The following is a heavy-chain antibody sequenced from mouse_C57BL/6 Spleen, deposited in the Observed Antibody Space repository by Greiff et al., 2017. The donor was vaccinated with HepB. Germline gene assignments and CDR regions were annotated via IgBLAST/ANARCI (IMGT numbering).Heavy chain of an antibody. CDR3: ARGANWDVWFAY. J-gene: IGHJ3*01. Sequence: EVQGVESGAELVKPGASVKLSCTASGFNIKDYYMHWVKQRTEQGLEWIGRIDPEDGETKYAPKFQGKATITADTSSNTAYLQLSSLTSEDTAVYYCARGANWDVWFAYWGQGTLVTVSA. CDR2: IDPEDGET. CDR1: GFNIKDYY. D-gene: IGHD4-1*01. V-gene: IGHV14-2*01.